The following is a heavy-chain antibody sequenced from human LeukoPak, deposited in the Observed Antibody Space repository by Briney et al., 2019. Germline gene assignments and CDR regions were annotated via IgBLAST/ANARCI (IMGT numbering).Heavy chain of an antibody. V-gene: IGHV4-59*01. J-gene: IGHJ4*02. D-gene: IGHD3-22*01. CDR3: ARGSYYYDSSGYYYVNYFDY. Sequence: SETLSLTCTVSDGSISSYYWSWIRQPPGKGLEWIGYIYYSGSTNYNPSLKSRVTISVDTSKNQFSLKLSSVTAADTAVYYCARGSYYYDSSGYYYVNYFDYWGQGTLVTVSS. CDR2: IYYSGST. CDR1: DGSISSYY.